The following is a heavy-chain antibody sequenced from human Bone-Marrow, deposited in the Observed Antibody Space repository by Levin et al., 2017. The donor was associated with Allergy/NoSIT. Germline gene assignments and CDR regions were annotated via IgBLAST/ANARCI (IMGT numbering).Heavy chain of an antibody. CDR2: ISYDGSNK. V-gene: IGHV3-30*18. D-gene: IGHD3-3*01. CDR1: GFAFSSYG. Sequence: WGSLRLSCAASGFAFSSYGIYWVRQAPGKGLEWVAVISYDGSNKDYADSVKGRFTISRDNSKNTVYLQMNSLRPEDTAVYQCAKEFGGWSGYFRHYYYGMDVWGQGTTVTVSS. CDR3: AKEFGGWSGYFRHYYYGMDV. J-gene: IGHJ6*02.